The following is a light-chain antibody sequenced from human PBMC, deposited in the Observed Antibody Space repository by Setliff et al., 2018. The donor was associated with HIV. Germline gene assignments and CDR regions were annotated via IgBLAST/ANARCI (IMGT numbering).Light chain of an antibody. V-gene: IGLV2-14*03. CDR1: SSDVGNYNY. J-gene: IGLJ1*01. CDR2: DVT. CDR3: SSYTGSSTFV. Sequence: HSALAQPASVSGSPGQSITISCTGTSSDVGNYNYVSWYQYYPGKAPKLMISDVTKRPSGVSNRFSGSKSGNTASLTISGLQAEDEADYYCSSYTGSSTFVFGTGTKVTVL.